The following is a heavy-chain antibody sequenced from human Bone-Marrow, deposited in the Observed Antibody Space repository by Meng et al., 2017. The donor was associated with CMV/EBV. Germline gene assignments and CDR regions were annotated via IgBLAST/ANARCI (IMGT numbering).Heavy chain of an antibody. Sequence: GGSLRLSCAASGFTFDDYGMHWVRQAPGKGLEWVSGISWNSGSIGYADSVKDRFTISRDNAKNSLYLQMNSLRAEDSALYYCAKMLLPYGDYHYYAVDVWGQGTTVTVSS. CDR2: ISWNSGSI. J-gene: IGHJ6*02. V-gene: IGHV3-9*01. CDR3: AKMLLPYGDYHYYAVDV. CDR1: GFTFDDYG. D-gene: IGHD4-17*01.